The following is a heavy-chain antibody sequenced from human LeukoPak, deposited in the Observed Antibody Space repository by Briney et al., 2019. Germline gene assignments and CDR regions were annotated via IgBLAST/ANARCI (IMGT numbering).Heavy chain of an antibody. D-gene: IGHD3-3*01. CDR2: ISGSGGST. J-gene: IGHJ3*02. V-gene: IGHV3-23*01. CDR1: GFTFSSYA. CDR3: AKHGPYDFWSGYYRDAFDI. Sequence: GGSLRLSCAASGFTFSSYAMSWVRQAPGKGLEWVSAISGSGGSTYYADSVKGRFTISRDNSKNTLYLQMNSLRAEDTAVYYCAKHGPYDFWSGYYRDAFDIWGQGTVVTVSS.